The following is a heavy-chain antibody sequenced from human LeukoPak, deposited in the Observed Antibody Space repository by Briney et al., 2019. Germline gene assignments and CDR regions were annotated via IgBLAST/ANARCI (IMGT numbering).Heavy chain of an antibody. CDR1: GYTLTELS. J-gene: IGHJ4*02. Sequence: ASVKVSCKVSGYTLTELSMHWVRQAPGQGLEWMGWISAYNGNTNYAQSLQGRVTMTTDTSTSTVYMEMRSLTSDDTAVYYCARDLDQYNGRFGGFGHDFWGQGTLVTVSS. CDR2: ISAYNGNT. CDR3: ARDLDQYNGRFGGFGHDF. V-gene: IGHV1-18*01. D-gene: IGHD3-10*01.